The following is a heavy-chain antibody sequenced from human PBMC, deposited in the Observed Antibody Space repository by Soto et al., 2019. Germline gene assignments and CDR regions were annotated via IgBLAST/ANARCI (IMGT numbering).Heavy chain of an antibody. J-gene: IGHJ6*03. Sequence: GGSLKISCQGVWYRFPSYWIGWVYPICREGLEWMGIIYPVDFVTRYSPSFQGQVTISADKSISTAYLQWSSLKASDTAMYYCARHRGPRIYCSGGSCYETQNYYYYMDVWGKGTTVTVSS. D-gene: IGHD2-15*01. V-gene: IGHV5-51*07. CDR2: IYPVDFVT. CDR1: WYRFPSYW. CDR3: ARHRGPRIYCSGGSCYETQNYYYYMDV.